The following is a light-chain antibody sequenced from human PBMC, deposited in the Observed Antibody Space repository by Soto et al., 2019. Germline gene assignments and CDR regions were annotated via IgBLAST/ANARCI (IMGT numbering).Light chain of an antibody. CDR3: AAWDDSVNAVA. V-gene: IGLV1-44*01. CDR1: SSNIGSNT. CDR2: RDN. J-gene: IGLJ2*01. Sequence: QSVLTQPPSASGSPGQRVTISCSGSSSNIGSNTVSWYQQFPGTAPKRLMYRDNQRPSGVPDRFSGSKSGTSASLVISGLQPEDEADYYCAAWDDSVNAVAFGGGTQLTVL.